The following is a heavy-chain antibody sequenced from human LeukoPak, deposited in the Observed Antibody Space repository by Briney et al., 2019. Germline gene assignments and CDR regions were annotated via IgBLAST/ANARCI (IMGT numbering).Heavy chain of an antibody. D-gene: IGHD4-17*01. CDR3: ARVGDYGDYYYYYMDV. J-gene: IGHJ6*03. CDR1: AFTFSSYA. Sequence: GESLRLSCAASAFTFSSYAMHWVRQAPGKGLEWVAVISYDGSNKYYADSVKGRFTISRDNAKNSLYLQMNSLRAEDTAVYYCARVGDYGDYYYYYMDVWGKGTTVTVSS. CDR2: ISYDGSNK. V-gene: IGHV3-30*07.